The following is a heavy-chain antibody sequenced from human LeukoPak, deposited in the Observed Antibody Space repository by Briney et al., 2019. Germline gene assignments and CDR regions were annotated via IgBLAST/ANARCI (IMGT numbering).Heavy chain of an antibody. CDR3: ARYPYYRNAFDI. D-gene: IGHD4-11*01. CDR1: GGTFSSYA. CDR2: IIPIFGTA. J-gene: IGHJ3*02. V-gene: IGHV1-69*13. Sequence: GASVKVSCKASGGTFSSYAISWVRQAPGQGLEWMGGIIPIFGTANYAQKFQGRVTITADESTSTAYMEPSSLRSEDTAVYYCARYPYYRNAFDIWGQGTMVTVSS.